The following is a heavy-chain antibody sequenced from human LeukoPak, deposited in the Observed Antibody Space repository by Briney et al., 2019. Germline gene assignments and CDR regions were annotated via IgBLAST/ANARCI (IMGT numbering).Heavy chain of an antibody. V-gene: IGHV3-48*03. J-gene: IGHJ4*02. Sequence: PGGSLRLSCAASGFTFSSYEMNWVRQAPGKGLEWVSYISSSGSTMYYADSVEGRFTISRDNAKSSLYLLMNSLRAEDTAVYYCARDYVVAAAGTYYWGQGTLVTVSS. D-gene: IGHD6-13*01. CDR3: ARDYVVAAAGTYY. CDR1: GFTFSSYE. CDR2: ISSSGSTM.